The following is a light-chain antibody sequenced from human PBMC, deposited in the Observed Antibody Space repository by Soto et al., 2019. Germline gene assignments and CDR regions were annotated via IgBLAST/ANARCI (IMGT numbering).Light chain of an antibody. V-gene: IGLV1-40*01. J-gene: IGLJ3*02. CDR3: QSHDSSLNSWV. CDR2: GNT. Sequence: QSVLTQPPSMSGAPGQRVTISCTGSSSNIGAGYDVHWYQLLPGTAPKLLIYGNTNQPSGVPDRLSGSKSGTSASLAITGLRTEDEADYYCQSHDSSLNSWVFGGGTKVTVL. CDR1: SSNIGAGYD.